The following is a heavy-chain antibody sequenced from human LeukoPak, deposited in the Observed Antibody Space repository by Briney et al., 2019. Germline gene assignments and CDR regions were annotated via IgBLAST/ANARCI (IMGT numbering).Heavy chain of an antibody. CDR2: IYYSGST. D-gene: IGHD3-16*02. Sequence: SETLSLTCAVYGGSFSSYYWGWIRQPPGKGLEWIGSIYYSGSTYYNPSLKSRVTISVDTSKNQFSLKLSSVTAADTAVYYCASVRYYDYVWGSYRLHWFDPWGQGTLVTVSS. CDR3: ASVRYYDYVWGSYRLHWFDP. J-gene: IGHJ5*02. CDR1: GGSFSSYY. V-gene: IGHV4-39*07.